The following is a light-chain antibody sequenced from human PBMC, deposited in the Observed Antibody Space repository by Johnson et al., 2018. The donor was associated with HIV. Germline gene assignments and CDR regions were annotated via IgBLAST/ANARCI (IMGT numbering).Light chain of an antibody. CDR3: GTWDSSLRKV. J-gene: IGLJ1*01. CDR1: SSNIGNNY. V-gene: IGLV1-51*02. CDR2: ENN. Sequence: QSVLTQPPSVSAAPGQKVTISCSGSSSNIGNNYVSWYRQLPGTAPKLLIYENNKRPSGIPDRFYGSKSGTSATLGITGLQTGDEADYYCGTWDSSLRKVFGTRTRVTVL.